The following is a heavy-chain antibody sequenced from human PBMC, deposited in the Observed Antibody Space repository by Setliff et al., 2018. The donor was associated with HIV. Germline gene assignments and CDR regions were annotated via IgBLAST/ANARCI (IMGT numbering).Heavy chain of an antibody. CDR3: ARANSIKGYSYGPDAFDI. Sequence: PSETLSLTCTFSSGSISSYYWNWIRQSSGKGLEWIGYIYYSGSTNYNPSLKSRVTISLDTSKNQFSLKLSSVTAADTAVYYCARANSIKGYSYGPDAFDIWGQGTMVTVSS. J-gene: IGHJ3*02. V-gene: IGHV4-59*01. CDR2: IYYSGST. D-gene: IGHD5-18*01. CDR1: SGSISSYY.